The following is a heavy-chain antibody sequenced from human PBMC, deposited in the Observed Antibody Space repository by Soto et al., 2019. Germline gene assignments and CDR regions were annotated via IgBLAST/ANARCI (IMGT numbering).Heavy chain of an antibody. CDR2: INSTGTIK. CDR3: ARMSSSISPGC. Sequence: GGSLRLSCAASGFTFSTYSMNWVRQAPGKGLEWVAYINSTGTIKYYAGSVKGRFTISRDNAKNSLYLQMNSLRAEDTAVYYCARMSSSISPGCWGQGTMVTVSS. CDR1: GFTFSTYS. V-gene: IGHV3-48*01. J-gene: IGHJ4*02. D-gene: IGHD2-2*01.